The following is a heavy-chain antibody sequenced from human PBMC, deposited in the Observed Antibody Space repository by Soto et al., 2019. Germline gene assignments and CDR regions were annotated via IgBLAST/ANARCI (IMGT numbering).Heavy chain of an antibody. CDR1: GFTFTRYS. CDR2: ISSTTNYI. Sequence: GGPLRLSCAASGFTFTRYSMNWVRQAPGKGLEWVSYISSTTNYIYYGDSMKGRFTISRDNAKNSLYLEMNSLRAEDTAVYYCARESEDLTSNFDYWGHGTLVTVSS. CDR3: ARESEDLTSNFDY. J-gene: IGHJ4*01. V-gene: IGHV3-21*06.